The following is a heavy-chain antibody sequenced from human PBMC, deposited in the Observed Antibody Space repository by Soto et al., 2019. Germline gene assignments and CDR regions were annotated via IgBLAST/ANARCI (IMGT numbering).Heavy chain of an antibody. V-gene: IGHV5-10-1*01. CDR2: IDPSDSYN. CDR1: GYSFSSYW. Sequence: GESLKISCKGSGYSFSSYWISWVRQMPGKGLEWVGAIDPSDSYNHYSPSFQGLGTISADKSISTAFLQWSSLKASDTAMYYCARHPVSGDYAGFVVWGQGTTVTVSS. J-gene: IGHJ6*02. D-gene: IGHD4-17*01. CDR3: ARHPVSGDYAGFVV.